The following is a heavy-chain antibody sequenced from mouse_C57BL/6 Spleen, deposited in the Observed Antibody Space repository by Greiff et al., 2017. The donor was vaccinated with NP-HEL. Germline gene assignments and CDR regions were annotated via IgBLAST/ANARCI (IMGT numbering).Heavy chain of an antibody. CDR1: GYAFSSSW. J-gene: IGHJ2*01. V-gene: IGHV1-82*01. CDR3: AKDSYYYGSSSFDY. CDR2: IYPGDGDT. D-gene: IGHD1-1*01. Sequence: VQLQQSGPELVKPGASVKISCKASGYAFSSSWMNWVKQRPGKGLEWIGRIYPGDGDTNYNGKFKGKATLTADKSSSTAYMQLSSLTSEDSAVYFCAKDSYYYGSSSFDYWGQGTTLTVSS.